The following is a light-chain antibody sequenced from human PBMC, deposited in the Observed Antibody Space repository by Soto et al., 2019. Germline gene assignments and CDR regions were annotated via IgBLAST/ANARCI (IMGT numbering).Light chain of an antibody. V-gene: IGLV2-14*01. CDR1: SSDVGDYNY. CDR2: DVS. Sequence: QSVLTQPASVSGSPGQSITISCTGTSSDVGDYNYVSWYQQHPGKAPKLMIYDVSNRPSGVSNRFSGSKSGNTASLTISGLQAEDEADSYCSSYTSSSTLAVFGTGTKLTVL. J-gene: IGLJ1*01. CDR3: SSYTSSSTLAV.